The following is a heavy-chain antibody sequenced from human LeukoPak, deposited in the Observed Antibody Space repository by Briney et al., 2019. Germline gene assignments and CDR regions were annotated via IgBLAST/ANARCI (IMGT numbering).Heavy chain of an antibody. J-gene: IGHJ4*02. CDR1: GFTFSNYW. Sequence: GSLRLSCAASGFTFSNYWIHWVRQAPGKGLEWVSVIYSGGSTYYADSVKGRFTISRDNSKNTLYLQMNSLRAEDTAVYYCARGPGDDWGQGTLVTVSS. D-gene: IGHD1-14*01. CDR2: IYSGGST. CDR3: ARGPGDD. V-gene: IGHV3-66*01.